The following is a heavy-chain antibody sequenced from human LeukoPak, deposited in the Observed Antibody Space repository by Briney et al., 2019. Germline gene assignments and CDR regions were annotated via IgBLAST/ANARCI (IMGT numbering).Heavy chain of an antibody. J-gene: IGHJ6*02. CDR3: ARDSSTSYYYYYYGMDV. D-gene: IGHD2-2*01. V-gene: IGHV1-18*04. Sequence: GASVKVSCKASGYTFTGYYMHWVRQAPGQGLEWMGWISAYNGNTNYAQKLQGRVTMTTDTSTSTAYMELRSLRSDDTAVYYCARDSSTSYYYYYYGMDVWGQGTTVTVSS. CDR1: GYTFTGYY. CDR2: ISAYNGNT.